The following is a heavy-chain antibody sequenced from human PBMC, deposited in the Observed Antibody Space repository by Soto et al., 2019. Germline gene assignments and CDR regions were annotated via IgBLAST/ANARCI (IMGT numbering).Heavy chain of an antibody. D-gene: IGHD1-26*01. Sequence: PGGSLRLSCAASGFTFSGSAMHWVRQASGKGLEWVGRIRSKANSYATAYAASVKGRFTISRDDSKNTAYLQMNSLKTEDTAVYYCTRLDEYYTYYYYGMDVWGQGTTVTVSS. V-gene: IGHV3-73*01. CDR1: GFTFSGSA. CDR2: IRSKANSYAT. J-gene: IGHJ6*02. CDR3: TRLDEYYTYYYYGMDV.